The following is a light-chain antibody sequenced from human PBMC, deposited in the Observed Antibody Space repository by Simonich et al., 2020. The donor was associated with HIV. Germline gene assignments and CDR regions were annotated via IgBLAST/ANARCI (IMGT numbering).Light chain of an antibody. CDR1: QNVSSN. CDR2: GAS. V-gene: IGKV3-20*01. Sequence: EIVMTQSPVTLSVSPGKRATLSCRATQNVSSNVAWYQQKPGQAPSLLIYGASTRATGIPDRFSGSGSGTDFTLTISRLEPEDFAVYYCQQYGSSRGTFGQGTRLEIK. J-gene: IGKJ5*01. CDR3: QQYGSSRGT.